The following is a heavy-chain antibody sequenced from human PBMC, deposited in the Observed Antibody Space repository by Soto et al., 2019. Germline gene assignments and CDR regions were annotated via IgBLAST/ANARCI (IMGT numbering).Heavy chain of an antibody. CDR3: ARDRAAVALIMDV. D-gene: IGHD6-19*01. CDR1: GYTFTGYY. Sequence: EASVKVSCKASGYTFTGYYMHWVRQAPGQGLEWMGWINPNSGGTNYAQKFQGRVTMTRDTSISTAYMELSRLRSDDTAVYYCARDRAAVALIMDVWGQGTTVTVSS. V-gene: IGHV1-2*02. CDR2: INPNSGGT. J-gene: IGHJ6*02.